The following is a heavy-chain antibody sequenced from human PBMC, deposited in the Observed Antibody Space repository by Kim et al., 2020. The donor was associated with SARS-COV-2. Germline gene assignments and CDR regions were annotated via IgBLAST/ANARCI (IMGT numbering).Heavy chain of an antibody. CDR2: IWYDGSNK. D-gene: IGHD3-9*01. J-gene: IGHJ5*02. V-gene: IGHV3-33*01. Sequence: LSLTCAASGFTFSSYGMHWVRQAPGKGLEWVAVIWYDGSNKYYADSVKGRFTISRDNSKNTLYLQMNSLRAEDTAVYYCARGFDYDILTGYYSEGHWFDPWGQGTLVTVSS. CDR3: ARGFDYDILTGYYSEGHWFDP. CDR1: GFTFSSYG.